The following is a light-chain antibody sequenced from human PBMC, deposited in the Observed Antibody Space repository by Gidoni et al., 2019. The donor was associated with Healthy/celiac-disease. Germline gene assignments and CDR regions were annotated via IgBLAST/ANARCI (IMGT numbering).Light chain of an antibody. J-gene: IGKJ2*01. CDR3: QQRGT. CDR2: DAS. CDR1: QSVSSY. Sequence: ELVLTQSPATLSLSPGERAPLSCRASQSVSSYLAWYHQKPGQAPRLLIYDASNRATGIPARLRGSGSGTDFTLNIGSLEPEDFAVYYSQQRGTFGQGTKLEIK. V-gene: IGKV3-11*01.